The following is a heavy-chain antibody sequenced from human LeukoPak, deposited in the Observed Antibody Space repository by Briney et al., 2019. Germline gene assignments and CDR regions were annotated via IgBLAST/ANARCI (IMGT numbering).Heavy chain of an antibody. V-gene: IGHV3-66*01. D-gene: IGHD4-17*01. CDR3: ARVGDYGDYFDY. J-gene: IGHJ4*02. CDR1: GFTVSSNY. CDR2: IYSGGST. Sequence: GGSLRLSCAASGFTVSSNYMSWVRQAPGKGLEWVSVIYSGGSTYYADSVKGRFTISRDNSKNTLYPQMNSLRAEDTAVYYCARVGDYGDYFDYWGQGTLVTVSS.